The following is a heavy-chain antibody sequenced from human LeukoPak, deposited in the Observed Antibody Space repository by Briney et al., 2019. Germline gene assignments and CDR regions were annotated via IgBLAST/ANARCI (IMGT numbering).Heavy chain of an antibody. D-gene: IGHD2-15*01. V-gene: IGHV4-61*02. J-gene: IGHJ5*02. CDR1: GGSISSGSYY. CDR3: AGTRRYCSGGSCYNWFDP. Sequence: PSETLSLTCTVSGGSISSGSYYWSWIRQPAGKGLEWIGRIYASGSTTYNPSLKSRVTISIDTSKNQFSLKLSSVTAADTAVYYCAGTRRYCSGGSCYNWFDPWGQGTLVTVSS. CDR2: IYASGST.